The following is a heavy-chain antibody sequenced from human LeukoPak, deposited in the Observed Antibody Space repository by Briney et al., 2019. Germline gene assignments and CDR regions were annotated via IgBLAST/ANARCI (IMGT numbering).Heavy chain of an antibody. Sequence: PGGCLRLSCAASGFTFSSYAMSWVSQDPGEGREWVSAISGSGGSTYYADSVKGRFTISRANTNNTLYLHMNSLRAEDTAVQYSAKRGGLSGWHNAAFDYWGQGTLVTVSS. CDR3: AKRGGLSGWHNAAFDY. V-gene: IGHV3-23*01. CDR2: ISGSGGST. CDR1: GFTFSSYA. J-gene: IGHJ4*02. D-gene: IGHD6-19*01.